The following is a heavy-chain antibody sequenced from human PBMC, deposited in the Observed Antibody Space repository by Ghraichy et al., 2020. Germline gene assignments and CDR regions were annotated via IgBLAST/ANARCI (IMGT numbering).Heavy chain of an antibody. CDR2: IYYSGST. D-gene: IGHD3-10*01. CDR1: GGSISSYY. V-gene: IGHV4-59*01. Sequence: SETLSLTCTVSGGSISSYYWSWIRQPPGKGLEWIGYIYYSGSTNYNPSLKSRVTISVDTSKNQFSLKLSAVTSADTAVYYCARGVYYYGSGSNPTYWNFDLWGRGTLVTVSS. J-gene: IGHJ2*01. CDR3: ARGVYYYGSGSNPTYWNFDL.